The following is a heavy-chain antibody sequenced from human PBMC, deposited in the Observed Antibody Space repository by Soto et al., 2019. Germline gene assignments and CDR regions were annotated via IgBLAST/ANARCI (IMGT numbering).Heavy chain of an antibody. CDR1: GGTFSSYT. V-gene: IGHV1-69*02. J-gene: IGHJ4*02. Sequence: QVQLVQSGAEVKKPGSSVKVSCKASGGTFSSYTISWVRQAPGQGLEWMGRIIPILGIANYAQKFQGRVTITADKSTSTAYMELSSLRSEDTAVYYCARGFNYGDYVFDYWGQGTLVTVSS. D-gene: IGHD4-17*01. CDR2: IIPILGIA. CDR3: ARGFNYGDYVFDY.